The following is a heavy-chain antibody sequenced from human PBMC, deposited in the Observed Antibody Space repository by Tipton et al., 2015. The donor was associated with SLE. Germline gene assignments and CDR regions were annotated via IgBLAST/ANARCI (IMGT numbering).Heavy chain of an antibody. Sequence: LRLSCAVYGGSFSGNYWSWIRQPPGKGLEWIGEINHSGSTNYNPSLKSRVTISVDTSKNQFSLKLSSVTAADTAVYYCARDGRSGTVSYGVLVYWGQGTLVTVSS. D-gene: IGHD1-26*01. CDR2: INHSGST. J-gene: IGHJ4*02. CDR3: ARDGRSGTVSYGVLVY. CDR1: GGSFSGNY. V-gene: IGHV4-34*01.